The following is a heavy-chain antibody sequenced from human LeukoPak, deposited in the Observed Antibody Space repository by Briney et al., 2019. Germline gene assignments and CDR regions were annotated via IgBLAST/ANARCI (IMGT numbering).Heavy chain of an antibody. CDR1: GFTFTTYT. D-gene: IGHD3-10*01. V-gene: IGHV3-48*02. J-gene: IGHJ4*02. CDR2: ITGDNNFI. Sequence: GGSLRLSCAASGFTFTTYTMSWVRQAPGKGLEWVSYITGDNNFIDYANSVKGRFTISRDNARNSLYLQMNSLREEDTAVYYCARERNYYYYDYWGQGTLVTVSS. CDR3: ARERNYYYYDY.